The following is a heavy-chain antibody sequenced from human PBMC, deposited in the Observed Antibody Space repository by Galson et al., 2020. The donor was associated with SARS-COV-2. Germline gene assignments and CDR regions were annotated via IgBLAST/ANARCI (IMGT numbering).Heavy chain of an antibody. CDR2: ISSSSSYI. Sequence: GESLKISCAASGFTFSSYSMNWVRQAPGKGLEWVSSISSSSSYIYYADSVKGRFTISRDNAKNSLYLQMNSLRAEDTAVYYCARVFSTVTTDHFDYWGQGTLVTVSS. V-gene: IGHV3-21*01. J-gene: IGHJ4*02. CDR3: ARVFSTVTTDHFDY. D-gene: IGHD4-17*01. CDR1: GFTFSSYS.